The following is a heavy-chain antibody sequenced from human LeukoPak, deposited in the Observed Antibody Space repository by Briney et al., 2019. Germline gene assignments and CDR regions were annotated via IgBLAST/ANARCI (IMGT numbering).Heavy chain of an antibody. V-gene: IGHV3-30-3*01. CDR3: AKGGKWDVTPFDY. CDR2: ISYDGSNK. Sequence: GGSLRLSCAASGFTFSSYAMHWVRQAPGKGLEWVAVISYDGSNKYYADSVKGRFTISRDNSKNTLYLQVSSLRAEDTAVYYCAKGGKWDVTPFDYWGQGTLVTVSS. D-gene: IGHD1-26*01. J-gene: IGHJ4*02. CDR1: GFTFSSYA.